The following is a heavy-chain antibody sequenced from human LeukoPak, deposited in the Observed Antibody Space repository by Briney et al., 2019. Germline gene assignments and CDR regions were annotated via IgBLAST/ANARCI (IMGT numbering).Heavy chain of an antibody. CDR1: GGSISSYY. CDR2: IYYSGST. V-gene: IGHV4-59*01. J-gene: IGHJ5*02. CDR3: ARLKEYHDSSGMFDP. D-gene: IGHD3-22*01. Sequence: PSETLSLTCTLSGGSISSYYWSWVRQPPGKGLEWIGYIYYSGSTNYNPSLKSRVTISVDTSKNQFSLKLSSVTAADTAVYYCARLKEYHDSSGMFDPCGQGTLVTVSS.